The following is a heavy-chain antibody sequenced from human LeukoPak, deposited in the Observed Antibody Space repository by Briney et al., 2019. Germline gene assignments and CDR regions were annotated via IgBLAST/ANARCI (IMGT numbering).Heavy chain of an antibody. CDR1: GGSFSGYY. D-gene: IGHD3-22*01. CDR2: INHSGST. Sequence: SETLSLTCAVYGGSFSGYYWSWLRQPPGKGLEWIGEINHSGSTNYNPSLKSRVTISVDTSKNQFSLKLSSVTAADTAVYYCARGRSGYYYDSSYPQYFQHWGQGTLVTVSS. V-gene: IGHV4-34*01. J-gene: IGHJ1*01. CDR3: ARGRSGYYYDSSYPQYFQH.